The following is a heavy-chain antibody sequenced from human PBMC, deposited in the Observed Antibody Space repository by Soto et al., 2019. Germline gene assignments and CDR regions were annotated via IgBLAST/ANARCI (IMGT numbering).Heavy chain of an antibody. J-gene: IGHJ6*03. Sequence: GGSLRLSCAASGFTFSSYSMNWVRQAPGKGLEWVSSISSSSSYIYYADSVKGRFTISRDNAKNSLYLQMNSLRAEDTAVYYCARGSGDSIYYYYYYMDVWGKGTTVTVSS. D-gene: IGHD4-17*01. V-gene: IGHV3-21*01. CDR2: ISSSSSYI. CDR3: ARGSGDSIYYYYYYMDV. CDR1: GFTFSSYS.